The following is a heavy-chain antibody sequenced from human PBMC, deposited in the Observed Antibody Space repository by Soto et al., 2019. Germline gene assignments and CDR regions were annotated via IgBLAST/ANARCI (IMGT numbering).Heavy chain of an antibody. CDR2: IIPILGIA. CDR3: ATRIAVAGPYWYFDL. J-gene: IGHJ2*01. Sequence: QVPLVQSGAEVKKPGSSVKVSCKASGGTFSSYTISWVRQAPGQGLEWMGRIIPILGIANYAQKFQGRVTITADKSTSTAYMELSSLRSEDTAVYYCATRIAVAGPYWYFDLWGRGTLVTVSS. V-gene: IGHV1-69*02. D-gene: IGHD6-19*01. CDR1: GGTFSSYT.